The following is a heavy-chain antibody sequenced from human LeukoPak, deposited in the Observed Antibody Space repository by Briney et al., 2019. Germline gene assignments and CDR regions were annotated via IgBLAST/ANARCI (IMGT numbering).Heavy chain of an antibody. Sequence: ASVKVSCKASGYTFTGYYMHWVRQAPGQGLEWMGWIDPNSGGTNYAQKFQGWVTMTRDTSISTAYMELSRLRSDDTAVYYCARGGIVVVPAAMSDDAFDIWGQGTMVTVSS. CDR2: IDPNSGGT. D-gene: IGHD2-2*01. CDR3: ARGGIVVVPAAMSDDAFDI. CDR1: GYTFTGYY. J-gene: IGHJ3*02. V-gene: IGHV1-2*04.